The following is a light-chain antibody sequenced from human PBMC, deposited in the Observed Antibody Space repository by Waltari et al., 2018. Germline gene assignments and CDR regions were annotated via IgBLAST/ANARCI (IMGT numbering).Light chain of an antibody. CDR3: QSYDSSLSRV. CDR2: GNS. J-gene: IGLJ2*01. V-gene: IGLV1-40*01. Sequence: QSVLTQPPSVSGAPGQRVPISCTGTSSNLGAGYDVPGYQQLPGTAPKLLIYGNSNRPSGVPDRFSGSKSGTSASMAITGLQAEDEADYYCQSYDSSLSRVFGGGTKLTVL. CDR1: SSNLGAGYD.